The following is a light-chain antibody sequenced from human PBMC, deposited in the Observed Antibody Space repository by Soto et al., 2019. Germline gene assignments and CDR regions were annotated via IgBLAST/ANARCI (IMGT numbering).Light chain of an antibody. CDR1: QSVRSH. V-gene: IGKV3-15*01. Sequence: EIVLAQSPVTLSVSPGERATLSCRASQSVRSHLAWYRQRPGQAPRLLIYDASSRPTGIPARFSGSGSGTEFALTISSLQSEDFAVYYCQQYNAWPFTFGGGTKVDIK. CDR2: DAS. CDR3: QQYNAWPFT. J-gene: IGKJ4*01.